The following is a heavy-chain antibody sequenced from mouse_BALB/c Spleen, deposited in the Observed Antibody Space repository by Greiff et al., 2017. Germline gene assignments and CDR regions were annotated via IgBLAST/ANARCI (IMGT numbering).Heavy chain of an antibody. CDR1: GYSITSGYS. J-gene: IGHJ4*01. Sequence: ESGPDLVKPSQSLSLTYTVTGYSITSGYSWHWIRQFPGNKLEWMGYIHYSGSTNYNPSLKSRISITRDTSKNQFFLQLNSVTTEDTATYYCASFTTATSHYYAMDYWGQGTSVTVSS. D-gene: IGHD1-2*01. CDR3: ASFTTATSHYYAMDY. V-gene: IGHV3-1*02. CDR2: IHYSGST.